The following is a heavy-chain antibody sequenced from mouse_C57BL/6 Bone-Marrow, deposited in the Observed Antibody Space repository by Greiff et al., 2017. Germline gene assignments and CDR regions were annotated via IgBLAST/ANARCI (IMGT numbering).Heavy chain of an antibody. Sequence: QVQLQQSGAELARPGASVKLSCKASGYTFTSYGISWVKQRTGQGLEWIGEIYPRSGNTYYNEKFKGKATLTADKSSSPAYMELRSLTSEDSAVYFCARSKVIGYFDYWGQGTTLTVSS. CDR3: ARSKVIGYFDY. V-gene: IGHV1-81*01. J-gene: IGHJ2*01. CDR1: GYTFTSYG. D-gene: IGHD1-1*01. CDR2: IYPRSGNT.